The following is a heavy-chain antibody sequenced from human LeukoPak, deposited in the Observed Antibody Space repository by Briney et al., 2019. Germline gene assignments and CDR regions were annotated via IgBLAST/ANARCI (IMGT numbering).Heavy chain of an antibody. Sequence: PSETLSLTCTVSGGSISSYYWSWIRQPPGKGLEWIGYIYYSGSTNYNPSLKSRVTISVDTSKNQFSLKLSSVTAADTAVYYCARAGSGWYAKWFDPWGQGTLVTVSS. CDR3: ARAGSGWYAKWFDP. J-gene: IGHJ5*02. V-gene: IGHV4-59*01. D-gene: IGHD6-19*01. CDR1: GGSISSYY. CDR2: IYYSGST.